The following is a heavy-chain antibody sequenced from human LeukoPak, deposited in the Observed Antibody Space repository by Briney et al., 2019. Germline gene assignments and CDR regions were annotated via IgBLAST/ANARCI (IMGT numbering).Heavy chain of an antibody. J-gene: IGHJ4*02. CDR1: GYPFTAFS. V-gene: IGHV1-46*01. CDR2: INPGIFTT. Sequence: ASGKVSCKALGYPFTAFSLHWVRQAPGQGPEWMAIINPGIFTTTYAQKLQDRITVTSGTSTATVYMELRSLRLEDTAVYFCARDWAHGSFDLWGQGTLVTVSS. CDR3: ARDWAHGSFDL. D-gene: IGHD3-16*01.